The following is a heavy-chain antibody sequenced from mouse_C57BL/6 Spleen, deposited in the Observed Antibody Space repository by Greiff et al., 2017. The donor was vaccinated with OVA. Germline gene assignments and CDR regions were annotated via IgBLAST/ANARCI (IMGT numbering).Heavy chain of an antibody. D-gene: IGHD2-2*01. J-gene: IGHJ1*03. V-gene: IGHV1-59*01. Sequence: VQLQQPGAELVRPGTSVKLSCKASGYTFTSYWMHWVKQRPGQGLEWIGVIDPSDSYTNYNQKFKGKATLTVDTSSSTAYMQLSSLTSEDSAVYYCARVGYGSHWYFDVWGTGTTVTVSS. CDR1: GYTFTSYW. CDR2: IDPSDSYT. CDR3: ARVGYGSHWYFDV.